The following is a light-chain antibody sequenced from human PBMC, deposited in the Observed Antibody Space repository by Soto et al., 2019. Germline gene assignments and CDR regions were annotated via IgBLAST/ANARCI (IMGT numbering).Light chain of an antibody. Sequence: EIVMTQSPATPSVSPGERATLSGRASQSVSSNLAWYQQKPGQAPRLLIYGASTRATGFPARFSGSGSGTEFTLTISSLQSEDFAVYYCQQYDYWPETFGQGTKVDIK. V-gene: IGKV3-15*01. CDR3: QQYDYWPET. J-gene: IGKJ1*01. CDR1: QSVSSN. CDR2: GAS.